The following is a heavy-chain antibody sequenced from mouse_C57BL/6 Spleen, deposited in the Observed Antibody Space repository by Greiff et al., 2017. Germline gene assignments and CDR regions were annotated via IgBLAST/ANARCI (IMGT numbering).Heavy chain of an antibody. CDR3: ARYYYGSSYDWYFDV. CDR2: IYPGSGST. J-gene: IGHJ1*03. D-gene: IGHD1-1*01. Sequence: VQLQQPGAELVKPGASVKMSCKASGYTFTSYWITWVKQRPGKGLEWIGDIYPGSGSTNYNEKFKRKATLTVDTSSSKAYMQLSSLTSEDSAVYYCARYYYGSSYDWYFDVWGTGTTVTVSS. V-gene: IGHV1-55*01. CDR1: GYTFTSYW.